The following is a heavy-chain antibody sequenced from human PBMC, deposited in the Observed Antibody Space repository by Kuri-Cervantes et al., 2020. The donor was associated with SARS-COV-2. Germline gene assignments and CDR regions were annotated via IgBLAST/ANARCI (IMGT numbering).Heavy chain of an antibody. CDR1: GLTFSSYW. CDR3: ARWQRGSSWYSVFDY. D-gene: IGHD6-13*01. CDR2: INSDGSST. Sequence: GGSLRLSCAASGLTFSSYWMHWVRQAPGKGLVWVSRINSDGSSTSYADSVKGRFTISRDNAKNTLYLQMNSLRAEDTAVYYCARWQRGSSWYSVFDYWGQGTLVTVSS. J-gene: IGHJ4*02. V-gene: IGHV3-74*01.